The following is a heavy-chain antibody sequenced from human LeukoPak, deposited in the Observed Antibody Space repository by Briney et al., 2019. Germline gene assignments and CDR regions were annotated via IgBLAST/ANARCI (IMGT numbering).Heavy chain of an antibody. CDR2: ISISSSYI. Sequence: GGSLRLSWAASGFTLSMYSMNWARHAPGKGMEWVSSISISSSYIYYADSVKGRFTISRDNAKNALYLQMNSLRAEDRAVYYCARADYYYMDVWGKGSTVTVSS. V-gene: IGHV3-21*01. CDR3: ARADYYYMDV. CDR1: GFTLSMYS. J-gene: IGHJ6*03.